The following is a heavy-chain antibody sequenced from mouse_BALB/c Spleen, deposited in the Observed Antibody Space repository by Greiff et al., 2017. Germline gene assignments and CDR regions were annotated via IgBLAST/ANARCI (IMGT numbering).Heavy chain of an antibody. CDR1: GYSITSDYA. J-gene: IGHJ2*01. D-gene: IGHD1-1*01. CDR3: ARYYYGSSVDY. CDR2: ISYSGST. Sequence: EVQLQESGPGLVKPSQSLSLTCTVTGYSITSDYAWTWIRQFPGNELEWMGYISYSGSTSYNPSLKSRISITRDTSKNQFFLQLNSVTTEDTATYYCARYYYGSSVDYWGQGTTLTVSS. V-gene: IGHV3-2*02.